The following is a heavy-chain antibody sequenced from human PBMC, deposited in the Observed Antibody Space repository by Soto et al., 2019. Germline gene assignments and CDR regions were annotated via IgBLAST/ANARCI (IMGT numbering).Heavy chain of an antibody. V-gene: IGHV4-34*02. Sequence: QVQLQQWGAGLLKPSETLSLTCAVYGVSFNSYFWNWVRQPPGKGLEWIGEATPYGRSNYNPSLKSRVTISKDTSKNQFSLEVRSLTAADTAVYYCAKLPWGFNYYDRSDYRATDNDAFDIWGQGTMVTVSS. D-gene: IGHD3-22*01. J-gene: IGHJ3*02. CDR1: GVSFNSYF. CDR3: AKLPWGFNYYDRSDYRATDNDAFDI. CDR2: ATPYGRS.